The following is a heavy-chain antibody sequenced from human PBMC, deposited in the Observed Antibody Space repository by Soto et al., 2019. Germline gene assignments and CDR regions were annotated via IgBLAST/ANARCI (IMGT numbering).Heavy chain of an antibody. CDR3: TTMTTTTANGY. CDR2: IKSKTDGGTT. J-gene: IGHJ4*02. CDR1: GFTFSNAW. V-gene: IGHV3-15*01. D-gene: IGHD4-4*01. Sequence: GESLKISCSASGFTFSNAWMSWVRQAPGKGLEWVGRIKSKTDGGTTDYAAPVKGRFTISRDDSKNTLYLQMNSLKTEDTAVYYCTTMTTTTANGYWGQGTLVTVSS.